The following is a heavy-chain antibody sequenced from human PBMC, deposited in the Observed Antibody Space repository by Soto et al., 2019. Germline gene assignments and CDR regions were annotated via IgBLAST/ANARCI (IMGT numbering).Heavy chain of an antibody. Sequence: GGSLRLSCAASGFTFSSYSMNWVRQAPGKGLEWVSYISSSSSTIYYADSVKGRFTISRDNAKNSLYLQMNSLRAEDTAVYYCASQSSEWLLFASWGQGTLVTVSS. V-gene: IGHV3-48*01. J-gene: IGHJ4*02. D-gene: IGHD5-12*01. CDR1: GFTFSSYS. CDR3: ASQSSEWLLFAS. CDR2: ISSSSSTI.